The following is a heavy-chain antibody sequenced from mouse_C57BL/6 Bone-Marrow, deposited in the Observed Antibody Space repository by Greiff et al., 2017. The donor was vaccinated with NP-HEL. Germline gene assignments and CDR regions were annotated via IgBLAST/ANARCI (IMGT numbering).Heavy chain of an antibody. Sequence: EVHLVESGGGLVQPGGSLSLSCAASGFTFTDYYMSWVRQPPGKALEWLGFIRNKANGYTTEYSASVKGRFTISRDNSQSILYLQMNALRAEDSATYYCARYDYGSSYCFDYWGQGTTLTVSS. CDR2: IRNKANGYTT. CDR3: ARYDYGSSYCFDY. CDR1: GFTFTDYY. J-gene: IGHJ2*01. D-gene: IGHD1-1*01. V-gene: IGHV7-3*01.